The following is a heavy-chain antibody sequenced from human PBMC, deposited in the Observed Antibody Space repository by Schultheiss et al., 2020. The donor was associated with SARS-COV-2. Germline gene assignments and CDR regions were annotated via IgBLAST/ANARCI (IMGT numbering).Heavy chain of an antibody. Sequence: GESLKISCAASEFTFSNYWMHWVRQAPGKGLEWVTIISYDGSNKYYADSMKGRFTISRDNSKNTLYLQMNSLRAEDTAVYYCAKDWSPYSSSWYDYWGQGTLVTVSS. CDR2: ISYDGSNK. CDR3: AKDWSPYSSSWYDY. CDR1: EFTFSNYW. D-gene: IGHD6-13*01. V-gene: IGHV3-30*18. J-gene: IGHJ4*02.